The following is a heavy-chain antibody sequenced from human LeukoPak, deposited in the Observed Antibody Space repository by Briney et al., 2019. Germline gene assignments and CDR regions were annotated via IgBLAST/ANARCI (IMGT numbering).Heavy chain of an antibody. CDR1: GFTFSSYA. Sequence: GGSLRLSCAASGFTFSSYAMHWVRQAPGKGLEWVAVISYDGSNKYYADSVKGRFTISRDNPKNTLYLQMNSLRAEDTAVYYCANSLDYWGQGTLVTVSS. J-gene: IGHJ4*02. D-gene: IGHD5-18*01. V-gene: IGHV3-30*04. CDR3: ANSLDY. CDR2: ISYDGSNK.